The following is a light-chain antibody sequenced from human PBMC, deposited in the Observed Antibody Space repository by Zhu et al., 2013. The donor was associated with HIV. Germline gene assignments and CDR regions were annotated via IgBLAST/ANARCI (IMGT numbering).Light chain of an antibody. CDR1: NSNIANNF. CDR3: GTWDSSLSAGVV. CDR2: DNN. V-gene: IGLV1-51*01. J-gene: IGLJ2*01. Sequence: QSILTQPPSVSAAEGQKVTISCSGSNSNIANNFVSWYQQLPGTAPRLLIYDNNQRPSGIPDRFSGSKSGTSATLDITALQTGDEADYYCGTWDSSLSAGVVFGGGTKLTVL.